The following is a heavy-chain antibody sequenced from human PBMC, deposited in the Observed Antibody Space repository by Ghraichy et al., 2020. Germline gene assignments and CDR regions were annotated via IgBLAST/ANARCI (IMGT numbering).Heavy chain of an antibody. CDR3: ARGEGGDYGIADT. CDR2: IFSSGST. J-gene: IGHJ5*02. CDR1: GGSINSGNYY. Sequence: SETLSLTCTVSGGSINSGNYYWTWIRQPPGKGLEWIGYIFSSGSTYYNPSLKSRLSISIDTSKSHFSLRLGSVTAADTAVYFCARGEGGDYGIADTWGQGTLVTVSS. D-gene: IGHD4-17*01. V-gene: IGHV4-30-4*01.